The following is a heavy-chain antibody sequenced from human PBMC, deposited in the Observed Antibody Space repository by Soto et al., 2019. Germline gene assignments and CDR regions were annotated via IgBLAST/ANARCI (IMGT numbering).Heavy chain of an antibody. Sequence: QVQLVQSGAEVKKPGSSVKVSCKASGGTFNNYAINWVRQAPGQGLEWMGGIIPIFGTSNYAQKLQGRVTMTAKESTRTAYMELSSQRSEDTAVYYCVRGQMSEMATIMRDNWFDPWGQGTLVTVSS. CDR1: GGTFNNYA. V-gene: IGHV1-69*01. CDR2: IIPIFGTS. CDR3: VRGQMSEMATIMRDNWFDP. J-gene: IGHJ5*02. D-gene: IGHD5-12*01.